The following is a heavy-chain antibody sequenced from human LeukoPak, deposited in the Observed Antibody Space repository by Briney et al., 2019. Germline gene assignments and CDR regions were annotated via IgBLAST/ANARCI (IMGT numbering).Heavy chain of an antibody. CDR1: GFTFSDYW. Sequence: PGGSLRLSCAAPGFTFSDYWMSWVRQAPGKGLEWVAYIRQDGSDKYYVDSVKGRFTISKDNAKNSLYLQMNSLRDEDSAVYYCARANYCFDYWGQGTLVTVSS. V-gene: IGHV3-7*01. CDR3: ARANYCFDY. CDR2: IRQDGSDK. D-gene: IGHD5-24*01. J-gene: IGHJ4*02.